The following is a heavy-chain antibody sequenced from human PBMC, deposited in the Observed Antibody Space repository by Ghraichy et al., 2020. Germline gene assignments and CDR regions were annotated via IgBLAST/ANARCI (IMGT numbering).Heavy chain of an antibody. D-gene: IGHD6-13*01. Sequence: SLRLSCAASGFTFSSYGMHWVRQAPGKGLEWVAVISYDGSNKYYADSVKGRFTISRDNSKNTLYLQMNSLRAEDTAVYYCAKDLGGIAAAEKDWGQGTLVTVSS. J-gene: IGHJ4*02. CDR1: GFTFSSYG. CDR2: ISYDGSNK. CDR3: AKDLGGIAAAEKD. V-gene: IGHV3-30*18.